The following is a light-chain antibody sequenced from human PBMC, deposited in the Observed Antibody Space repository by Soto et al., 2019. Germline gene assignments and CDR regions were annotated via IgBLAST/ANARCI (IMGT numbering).Light chain of an antibody. J-gene: IGLJ3*02. CDR2: GNS. Sequence: QSVLTQPPSVSGAPGQRVTISCTGSSSNIGAGYDVHWYQQLPGTAPKLLIYGNSNRPSGVPDRFSGSKSGTSASLAITGLQAEDEADFYFQCYDSSLSGWVFGGGTKLTVL. V-gene: IGLV1-40*01. CDR1: SSNIGAGYD. CDR3: QCYDSSLSGWV.